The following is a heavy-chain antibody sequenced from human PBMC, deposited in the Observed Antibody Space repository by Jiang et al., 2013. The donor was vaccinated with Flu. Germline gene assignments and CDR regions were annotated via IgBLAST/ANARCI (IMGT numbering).Heavy chain of an antibody. CDR2: K. D-gene: IGHD3-22*01. CDR3: ARAPGYYDSSGSADY. J-gene: IGHJ4*02. Sequence: KYYADSVKGRFTISRDNSKNTLYLQMNSLRAEDTAVYYCARAPGYYDSSGSADYWGQGTLVTVSS. V-gene: IGHV3-30*01.